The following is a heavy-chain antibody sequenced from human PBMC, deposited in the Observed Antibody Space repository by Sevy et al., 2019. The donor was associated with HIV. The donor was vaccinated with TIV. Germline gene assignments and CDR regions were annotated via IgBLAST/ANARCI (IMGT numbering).Heavy chain of an antibody. CDR2: IYSSGST. J-gene: IGHJ4*02. Sequence: SETLSLTCTVSGGSVNSGPYYWSWIRQPPGKGLEWIGYIYSSGSTNYDPSLKSRVTISVDTSKNQFSLNLISVTAADAAVYYCARVSAEVAGKPHFDHWGQGTLVTVSS. D-gene: IGHD6-19*01. V-gene: IGHV4-61*01. CDR1: GGSVNSGPYY. CDR3: ARVSAEVAGKPHFDH.